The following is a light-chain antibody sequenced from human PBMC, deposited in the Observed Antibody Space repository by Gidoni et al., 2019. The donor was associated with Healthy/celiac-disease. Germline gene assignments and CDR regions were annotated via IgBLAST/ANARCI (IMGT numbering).Light chain of an antibody. CDR2: SNN. J-gene: IGLJ3*02. CDR3: AAWDDSLNGWV. CDR1: SSNIGSNT. V-gene: IGLV1-44*01. Sequence: QSVLPQPPSASGPPGLRVTIPFSGSSSNIGSNTVNWYQQLTGTAPKLLIYSNNQRPSGVPDRFSGSKSGTSASLAISGLQSEDEADYYCAAWDDSLNGWVFGGGTKLTVL.